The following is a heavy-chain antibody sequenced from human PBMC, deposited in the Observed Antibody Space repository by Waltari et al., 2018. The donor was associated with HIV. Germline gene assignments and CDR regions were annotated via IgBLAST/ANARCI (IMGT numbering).Heavy chain of an antibody. CDR3: ARHSGPYVHFFDL. CDR2: VYYGGKT. Sequence: QLPESGPALVTPSETLSLSCSVSGFPLTSTNFYGGWVRQSPEKRREWIASVYYGGKTYNNPSLKSRLILSLDTSKNRLSLNVTSVTAADTAVYYCARHSGPYVHFFDLWGRGTLVTVTS. CDR1: GFPLTSTNFY. V-gene: IGHV4-39*01. D-gene: IGHD3-16*01. J-gene: IGHJ2*01.